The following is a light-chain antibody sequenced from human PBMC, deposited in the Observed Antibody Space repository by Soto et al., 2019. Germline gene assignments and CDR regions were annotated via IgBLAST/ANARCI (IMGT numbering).Light chain of an antibody. V-gene: IGKV3-20*01. Sequence: EMGLTQSPGTLSLSPGERATLNCRASQSVSNSFLAWYRHKPGQAPTLLIYGSSSRDTGIPARFSGSGSGTDFTLTISRLEPEDFAVYYCQQYGSSPYTFGQGTKLEIK. CDR3: QQYGSSPYT. J-gene: IGKJ2*01. CDR2: GSS. CDR1: QSVSNSF.